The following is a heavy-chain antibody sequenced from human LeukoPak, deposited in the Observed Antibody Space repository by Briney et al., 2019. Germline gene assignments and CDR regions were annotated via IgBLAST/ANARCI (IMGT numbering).Heavy chain of an antibody. CDR1: GGSISSGGYY. J-gene: IGHJ3*02. Sequence: SETLSLTCTVSGGSISSGGYYWSWIRQPPGKGLEWIGYIYHSGSTYYNPSLKSRVTITVDRSKNQFSLKLSSVTAADTAVYYCARGDIGYCSSTSCYAFDIWGQGTMVTVSS. D-gene: IGHD2-2*01. CDR2: IYHSGST. CDR3: ARGDIGYCSSTSCYAFDI. V-gene: IGHV4-30-2*01.